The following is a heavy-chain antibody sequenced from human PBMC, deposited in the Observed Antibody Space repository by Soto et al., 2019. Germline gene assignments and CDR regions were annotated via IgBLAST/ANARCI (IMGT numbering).Heavy chain of an antibody. J-gene: IGHJ3*02. V-gene: IGHV1-18*01. CDR3: ARSCSSTSCAIPFAFDI. D-gene: IGHD2-2*01. CDR2: ISAYNGNT. Sequence: GASVKVSCKASGYTFTSYGISWVRQAPGQGLEWMGWISAYNGNTNYAQKLQGRVTMTTDTSTSTAYMELRSLSSDDTAVYYCARSCSSTSCAIPFAFDIWGQGTTVTVSS. CDR1: GYTFTSYG.